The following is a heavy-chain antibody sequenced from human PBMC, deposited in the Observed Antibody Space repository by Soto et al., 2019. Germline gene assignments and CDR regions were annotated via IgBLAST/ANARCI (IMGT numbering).Heavy chain of an antibody. D-gene: IGHD1-1*01. V-gene: IGHV1-8*01. Sequence: ASVKVFCKASGYTFTSYDINWVRQATGQGLEWMGWMNPNSDNTGYAQKFQGRVTMTRNTSISTAYMELSSLRSEDTGVYYCARWNGGNYDYWGQGTLVTVSS. J-gene: IGHJ4*02. CDR2: MNPNSDNT. CDR3: ARWNGGNYDY. CDR1: GYTFTSYD.